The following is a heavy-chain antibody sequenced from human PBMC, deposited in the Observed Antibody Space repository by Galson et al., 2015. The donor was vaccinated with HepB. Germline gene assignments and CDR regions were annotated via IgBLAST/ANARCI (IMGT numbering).Heavy chain of an antibody. Sequence: SVKVSCKASGYTFTSYYMHWVRQAPGQGLEWMGIINPSAGSTTYAQKFQGRVTMTRDTSTSTVYMELGSLRSEDTAVYYCARDWRYYDSSGYLMDYWGQGTLVTVSS. D-gene: IGHD3-22*01. CDR1: GYTFTSYY. CDR2: INPSAGST. CDR3: ARDWRYYDSSGYLMDY. J-gene: IGHJ4*02. V-gene: IGHV1-46*03.